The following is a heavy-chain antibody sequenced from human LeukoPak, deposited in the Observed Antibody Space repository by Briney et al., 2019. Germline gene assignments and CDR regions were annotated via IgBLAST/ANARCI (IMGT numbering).Heavy chain of an antibody. V-gene: IGHV4-39*01. Sequence: SETLSLTCSASGASINSSSYYWGWVRQPPGKGLEWIGSIYHSGRTSYNAPLQSQVSISVEPSKNQFSLKVMSVTAADTAVYYCATVLYGYYFGQWGQGTLVIVSS. J-gene: IGHJ4*02. CDR1: GASINSSSYY. CDR2: IYHSGRT. CDR3: ATVLYGYYFGQ. D-gene: IGHD2/OR15-2a*01.